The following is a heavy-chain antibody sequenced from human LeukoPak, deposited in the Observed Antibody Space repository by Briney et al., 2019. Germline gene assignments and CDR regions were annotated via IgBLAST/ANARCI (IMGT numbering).Heavy chain of an antibody. CDR1: GFTFSSSW. CDR3: ARHGNWAFDF. CDR2: INEVGSDK. V-gene: IGHV3-7*04. Sequence: PGGSLRLSCAASGFTFSSSWMSWVRQAPGKGLEWVATINEVGSDKQYMDSVKGRVSISRDNPKNSLYLQMNSPRAEDTAVYFCARHGNWAFDFWGQGTMVTVSS. D-gene: IGHD1-1*01. J-gene: IGHJ3*01.